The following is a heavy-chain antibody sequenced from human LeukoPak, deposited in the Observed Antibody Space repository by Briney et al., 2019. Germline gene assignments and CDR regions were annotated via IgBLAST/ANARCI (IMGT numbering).Heavy chain of an antibody. Sequence: SETLSLTCAVYGGSFSGYYWSWIRQPPGKGLEWIGEINHSGSTNYNPSLKSRVTISVDTSKNQFSLKLSSVTAADTAVYYCARSDSSGSSPVFDYLGQGTLVTVSS. J-gene: IGHJ4*02. CDR2: INHSGST. D-gene: IGHD3-22*01. V-gene: IGHV4-34*01. CDR3: ARSDSSGSSPVFDY. CDR1: GGSFSGYY.